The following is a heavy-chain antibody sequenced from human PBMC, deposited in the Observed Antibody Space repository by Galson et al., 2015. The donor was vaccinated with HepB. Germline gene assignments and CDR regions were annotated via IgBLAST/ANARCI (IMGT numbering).Heavy chain of an antibody. V-gene: IGHV3-23*01. CDR2: IRASIGYT. Sequence: SLRLSCAASGFTLSTQDMSWVRQAPGKGLEWVSVIRASIGYTNYADSVKGRFTISRDNSRNSLYLQMNSLRADDTAIYYCAIGGWGAKWGQGTLVTVSS. D-gene: IGHD1-26*01. J-gene: IGHJ4*02. CDR1: GFTLSTQD. CDR3: AIGGWGAK.